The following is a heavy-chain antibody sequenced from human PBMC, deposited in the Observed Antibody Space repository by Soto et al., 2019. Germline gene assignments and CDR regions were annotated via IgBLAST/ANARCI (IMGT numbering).Heavy chain of an antibody. Sequence: SETLSLTCTVSGGSVSSGDYFWSWIRQPPGKGLEWIGYIYDGGSSYYNPSLKSRVTMSVDTSKNQFSLKLRSVTAADTAMYYCAREKGYISGPKNFDSWGQGTLVTVSS. CDR1: GGSVSSGDYF. D-gene: IGHD5-12*01. CDR2: IYDGGSS. J-gene: IGHJ4*02. V-gene: IGHV4-30-4*01. CDR3: AREKGYISGPKNFDS.